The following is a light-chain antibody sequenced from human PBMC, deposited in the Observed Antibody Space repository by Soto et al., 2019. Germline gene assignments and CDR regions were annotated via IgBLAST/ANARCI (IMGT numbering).Light chain of an antibody. CDR2: DAS. CDR1: RSVSSY. V-gene: IGKV3D-15*01. CDR3: QQYNDGPWT. Sequence: VLTPSPGTLSFSPGESASLSCRASRSVSSYLAGYQQKPGQAPSILIFDASSRATGSPDRFSGSGCWTEVTLTISSLQSQDFAVYYCQQYNDGPWTFGQGTKVDIK. J-gene: IGKJ1*01.